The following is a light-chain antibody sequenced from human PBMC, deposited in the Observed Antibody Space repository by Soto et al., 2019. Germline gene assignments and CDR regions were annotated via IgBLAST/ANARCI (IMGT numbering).Light chain of an antibody. CDR2: DAS. J-gene: IGKJ1*01. V-gene: IGKV3-15*01. CDR3: HQYNNWPRT. CDR1: QSVSSN. Sequence: EIVITQSPATLSVSPGERATLSCRASQSVSSNLAWYQQKPGQAPRLLIYDASTRATGIPARFSGSGSGTEFTLTISSLQSEDFAVYYCHQYNNWPRTFGQGTKV.